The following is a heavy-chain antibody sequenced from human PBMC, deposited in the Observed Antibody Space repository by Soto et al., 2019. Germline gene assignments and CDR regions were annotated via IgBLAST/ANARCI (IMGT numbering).Heavy chain of an antibody. CDR3: TRETVAGITGLDY. CDR1: GFNVGAFA. Sequence: PEGSLRLSCAASGFNVGAFAVNWVRQAPGKGMEWVSGISVSDAFIYYADSVRGRFSSSRYASENILYLQMNSLRVDDTALYYCTRETVAGITGLDYWGPGTLVTVSS. D-gene: IGHD1-20*01. V-gene: IGHV3-23*01. J-gene: IGHJ4*02. CDR2: ISVSDAFI.